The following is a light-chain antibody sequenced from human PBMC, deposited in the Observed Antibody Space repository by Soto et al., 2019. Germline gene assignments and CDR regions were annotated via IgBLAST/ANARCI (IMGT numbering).Light chain of an antibody. Sequence: EIVMTQSPATLSVSPGKSATLSCRASQSVGSKLAWFQQKAGQGPRLLIYGASTRATGIPARFSGSGSGTDFTLTISSLQSEDFAVYFCEQYSYWWTFGQGTKVEVK. J-gene: IGKJ1*01. CDR1: QSVGSK. CDR3: EQYSYWWT. CDR2: GAS. V-gene: IGKV3-15*01.